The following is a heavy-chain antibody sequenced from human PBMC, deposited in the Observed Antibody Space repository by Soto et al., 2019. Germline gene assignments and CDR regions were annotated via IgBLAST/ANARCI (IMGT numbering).Heavy chain of an antibody. CDR1: GFTFSSYW. D-gene: IGHD1-26*01. CDR2: INSDGSST. CDR3: ARGGSLNWYFDL. V-gene: IGHV3-74*01. J-gene: IGHJ2*01. Sequence: EVQLVESGGGLVQPGGSLRLSCAASGFTFSSYWMHWVRQAPGKGLVWVSRINSDGSSTSYADSVKGRFTISRDNAKNTLYLHRNSLRAEDTAVYYCARGGSLNWYFDLWGRGTLVTVSS.